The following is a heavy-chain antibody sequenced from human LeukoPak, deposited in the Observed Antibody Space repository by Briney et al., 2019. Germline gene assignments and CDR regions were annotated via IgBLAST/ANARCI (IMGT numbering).Heavy chain of an antibody. Sequence: PGGSLRLSCAASGFTFSSYWMSWVRQAPGKGLEWVSAISGSGGSTYYADSVKGRFTISRDNSKNTLYLQMNSLRAEDTAVYYCAKGREGNDVYYFDYWGQGTLVTVSS. CDR1: GFTFSSYW. D-gene: IGHD1-1*01. CDR3: AKGREGNDVYYFDY. V-gene: IGHV3-23*01. J-gene: IGHJ4*02. CDR2: ISGSGGST.